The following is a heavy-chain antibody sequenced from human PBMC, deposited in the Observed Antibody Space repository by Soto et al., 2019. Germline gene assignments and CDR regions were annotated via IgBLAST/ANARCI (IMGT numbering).Heavy chain of an antibody. CDR2: THHRGNT. Sequence: QVHLQESGPGLVNPSGTVSLTCAVSGGSISSTQWWTWVRQPPGKGLEWIGETHHRGNTIYNPSLNSRVTISLHKSKNQFSLTLTSVTAAATAVYYCARDANFGSENSTFWAFHFWGQATVVTVS. J-gene: IGHJ3*01. D-gene: IGHD3-10*01. CDR1: GGSISSTQW. V-gene: IGHV4-4*02. CDR3: ARDANFGSENSTFWAFHF.